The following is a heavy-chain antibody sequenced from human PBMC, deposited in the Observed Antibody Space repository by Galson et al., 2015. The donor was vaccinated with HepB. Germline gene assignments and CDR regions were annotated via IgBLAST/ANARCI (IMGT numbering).Heavy chain of an antibody. V-gene: IGHV3-33*08. D-gene: IGHD1-26*01. CDR1: GFTFSSYY. CDR3: ARDQATWEPPSDAFDN. CDR2: IWYDSSNK. J-gene: IGHJ3*02. Sequence: SLRLSCAASGFTFSSYYMNWIRQAPGKGLEWVAFIWYDSSNKYYADSVKGRFTISRDNSKNTLYLQMNSLRAEDTAVYYCARDQATWEPPSDAFDNGGQGTMVSV.